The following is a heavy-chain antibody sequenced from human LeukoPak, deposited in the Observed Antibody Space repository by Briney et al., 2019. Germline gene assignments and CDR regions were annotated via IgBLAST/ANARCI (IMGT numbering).Heavy chain of an antibody. V-gene: IGHV4-34*01. Sequence: PSETLSLTCAVYGGSFSGYYWSWIRQPPGKGLECIGEINHSGSTNYNPSLTSRGTISVDTSKNQFSLKLSSVTAADTAVYYCARVGGWYYNYWGQGTLVTVSS. J-gene: IGHJ4*02. D-gene: IGHD6-19*01. CDR2: INHSGST. CDR3: ARVGGWYYNY. CDR1: GGSFSGYY.